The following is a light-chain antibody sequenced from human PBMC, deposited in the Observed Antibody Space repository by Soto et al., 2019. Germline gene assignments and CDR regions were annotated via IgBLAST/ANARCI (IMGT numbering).Light chain of an antibody. CDR3: QQYDNWPPIT. V-gene: IGKV3-15*01. CDR2: DAS. CDR1: RGIRRN. Sequence: ELVMTQSPATLSVSPGEGATLSCRVSRGIRRNLAWYQQKPGQTPRLLSYDASTRATGIPARFSGSGSGTEFTLTITNLQSEDSAIYYCQQYDNWPPITFGQGTRLEIK. J-gene: IGKJ5*01.